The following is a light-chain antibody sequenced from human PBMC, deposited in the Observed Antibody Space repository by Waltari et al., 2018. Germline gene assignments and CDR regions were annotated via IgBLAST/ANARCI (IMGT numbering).Light chain of an antibody. J-gene: IGKJ4*01. Sequence: DIQMTQSPSSLSASIGDRVTITCQAREEINNYLNWYQQKPGKAPKLLIYDASNLQVGVPSRFSGGGSGTDFTFTISSLQPGDIATYYCQQHDNLPLTFGGGTKVEIK. V-gene: IGKV1-33*01. CDR2: DAS. CDR3: QQHDNLPLT. CDR1: EEINNY.